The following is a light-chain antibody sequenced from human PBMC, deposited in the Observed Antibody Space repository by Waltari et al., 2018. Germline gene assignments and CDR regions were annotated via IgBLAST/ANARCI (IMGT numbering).Light chain of an antibody. Sequence: QSALTQPASVSGSPGQSITISCTGTSSDVGGYTNVSWYQQHPGQAPKLMIYDVSNRPSGVSNRFSGSKSGNTASLTISGLQAEDEADYYCSSYTSSSVVFGGGTKLTVL. CDR2: DVS. V-gene: IGLV2-14*03. CDR1: SSDVGGYTN. J-gene: IGLJ2*01. CDR3: SSYTSSSVV.